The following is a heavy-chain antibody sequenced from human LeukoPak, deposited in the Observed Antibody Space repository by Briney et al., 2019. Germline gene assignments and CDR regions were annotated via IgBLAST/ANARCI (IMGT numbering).Heavy chain of an antibody. J-gene: IGHJ5*02. CDR3: ARGLDILTGYFRFDP. Sequence: PSETLSLTCTVSGGSISSYYWSWIRQPPGKGLEWIGYIYYSGSTNYNPSLKSRVTISVDTSKNQFSLKLSSVTAADTAVYYCARGLDILTGYFRFDPWGQGTLVTVSS. D-gene: IGHD3-9*01. V-gene: IGHV4-59*08. CDR2: IYYSGST. CDR1: GGSISSYY.